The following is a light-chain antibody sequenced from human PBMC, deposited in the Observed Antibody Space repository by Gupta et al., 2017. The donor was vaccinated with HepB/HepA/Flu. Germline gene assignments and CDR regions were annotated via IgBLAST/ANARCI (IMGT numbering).Light chain of an antibody. CDR2: KAS. Sequence: DIQMTQSPSTLSASVGDRVTITCRASQSISSWLAWYQQKPGKAPKLLIYKASSLGRGVPSRFSGSGSWTEFTLTISNLQPDDFATYYCQQENSYSWTFGQGTKVEIK. J-gene: IGKJ1*01. V-gene: IGKV1-5*03. CDR3: QQENSYSWT. CDR1: QSISSW.